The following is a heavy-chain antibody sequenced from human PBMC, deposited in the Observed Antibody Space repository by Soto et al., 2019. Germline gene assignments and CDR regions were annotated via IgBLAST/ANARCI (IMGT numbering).Heavy chain of an antibody. D-gene: IGHD3-22*01. CDR2: IYYSGST. CDR3: ARPRYDSSGYYYFDY. V-gene: IGHV4-39*01. J-gene: IGHJ4*02. Sequence: QLQLQESGPGLVKPSETLSLTCTVSGGSISSSSYYWGWISQPPGKGLEWIGSIYYSGSTYYNPSLKSRVTISVDTSKNQFSLKLSSVTAADTAVYYCARPRYDSSGYYYFDYWGQGTLVTVSS. CDR1: GGSISSSSYY.